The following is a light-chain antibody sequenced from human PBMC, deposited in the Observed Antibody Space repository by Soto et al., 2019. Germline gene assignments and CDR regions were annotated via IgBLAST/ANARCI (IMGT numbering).Light chain of an antibody. CDR2: DAS. Sequence: DIQMTQSPSTLSASVGDRVTITCRASQSISTWLAWYQQQPGKAPKLLIYDASSLESGAPSRFSGSGTGTEFTLTISSLQPDDFATYYCQQYQTYPWTFGQGTKLEIK. J-gene: IGKJ2*02. V-gene: IGKV1-5*01. CDR3: QQYQTYPWT. CDR1: QSISTW.